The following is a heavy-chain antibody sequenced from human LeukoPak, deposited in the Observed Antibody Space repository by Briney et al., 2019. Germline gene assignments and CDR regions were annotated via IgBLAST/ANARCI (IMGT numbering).Heavy chain of an antibody. CDR3: AKSGPGDFHSGAMDV. V-gene: IGHV3-23*01. J-gene: IGHJ6*03. CDR2: ISGSGGST. D-gene: IGHD3-3*01. CDR1: GFTFSSYA. Sequence: HPGRSLRLSCAASGFTFSSYAMSWVRQAPGKGLEWVSAISGSGGSTYYADSVKGRFTISRDNSKNTLYLQMNSLRAEDTAVYYCAKSGPGDFHSGAMDVWGKGTTVTVSS.